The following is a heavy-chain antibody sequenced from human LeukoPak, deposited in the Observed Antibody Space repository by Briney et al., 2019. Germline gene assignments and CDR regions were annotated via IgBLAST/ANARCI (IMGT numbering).Heavy chain of an antibody. J-gene: IGHJ4*02. Sequence: PGGSLRLSCAASEFTFSNYWMSWVRQAPGKGLERVAHTNQDGSKNYYVDSVRGRFTISRDNAKNSLYLQMNDLTAGDTAVYYCTTGAEGWNYWGQGTLVTVSS. D-gene: IGHD1-1*01. CDR2: TNQDGSKN. CDR1: EFTFSNYW. CDR3: TTGAEGWNY. V-gene: IGHV3-7*01.